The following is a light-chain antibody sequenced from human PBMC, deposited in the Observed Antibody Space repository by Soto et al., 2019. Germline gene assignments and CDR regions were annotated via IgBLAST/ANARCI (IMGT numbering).Light chain of an antibody. CDR3: QQYGGSTRT. V-gene: IGKV3-20*01. CDR2: GAS. Sequence: EIVLTQSPGTLSLSPGERATLSCRASQSVFNNNLAWYQQKPGQAHRLLMFGASSRATGIPDRFSGSGSGTDFTLTISRLEPEDFAIYHCQQYGGSTRTFGQGTKLEIK. CDR1: QSVFNNN. J-gene: IGKJ2*01.